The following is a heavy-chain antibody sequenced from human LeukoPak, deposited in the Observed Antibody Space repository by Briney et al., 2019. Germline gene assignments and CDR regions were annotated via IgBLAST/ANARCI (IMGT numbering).Heavy chain of an antibody. V-gene: IGHV1-69*02. CDR1: GGTFSSYT. CDR2: IIPILGIA. Sequence: SVKVSCKASGGTFSSYTISWVRQAPGQGLEWMGRIIPILGIANYAQKFQGGVTITADKSTSSAYMELSSLRSEDTAVYYCASPPGYCSGGSCYHGFDYWGQGTLVTVSS. CDR3: ASPPGYCSGGSCYHGFDY. D-gene: IGHD2-15*01. J-gene: IGHJ4*02.